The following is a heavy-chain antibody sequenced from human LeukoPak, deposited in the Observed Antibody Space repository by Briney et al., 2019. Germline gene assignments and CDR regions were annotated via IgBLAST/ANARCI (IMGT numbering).Heavy chain of an antibody. CDR3: AKEGSGSYDY. CDR1: GFTFSSYG. Sequence: GGSLRLSCAASGFTFSSYGMHWVRQALGKGLEWVAVISYDGGNKYYADSVKGRFTISRDNSKNTLYLQMNSLRAEDTAVYYCAKEGSGSYDYWGQGTLVTVSS. V-gene: IGHV3-30*18. D-gene: IGHD1-26*01. CDR2: ISYDGGNK. J-gene: IGHJ4*02.